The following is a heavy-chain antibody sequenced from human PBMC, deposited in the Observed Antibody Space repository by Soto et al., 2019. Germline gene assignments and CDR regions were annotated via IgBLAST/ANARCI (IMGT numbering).Heavy chain of an antibody. CDR1: GYLFISYG. Sequence: ASVKVSCKASGYLFISYGISWVRQAPGQGLEWMGRTSAYNGNTNYAQNLQGRVTMTTDTSTSTAYMELRSLRSDDTAVYYCARDLDGSASCYTDYWGPGTLVTVYS. D-gene: IGHD3-10*01. J-gene: IGHJ4*02. V-gene: IGHV1-18*01. CDR2: TSAYNGNT. CDR3: ARDLDGSASCYTDY.